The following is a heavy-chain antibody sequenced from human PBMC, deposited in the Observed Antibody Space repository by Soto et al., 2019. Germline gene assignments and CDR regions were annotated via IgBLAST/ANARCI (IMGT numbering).Heavy chain of an antibody. CDR3: AKPETYYDFWSGYWSPDYYYYYGMDV. D-gene: IGHD3-3*01. Sequence: QPVGSLRLSCAASGFTFSSYGMHWVRQAPGKGLEWVAVISYDGSNKYYADSVKGRFTISRDNSKNTLYLQMNSLRAEDTAVYYCAKPETYYDFWSGYWSPDYYYYYGMDVWGQGTTVTVSS. J-gene: IGHJ6*02. CDR2: ISYDGSNK. CDR1: GFTFSSYG. V-gene: IGHV3-30*18.